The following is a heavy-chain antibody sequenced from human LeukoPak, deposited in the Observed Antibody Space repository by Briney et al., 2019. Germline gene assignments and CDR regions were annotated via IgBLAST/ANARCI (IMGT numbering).Heavy chain of an antibody. CDR1: GGSISSSSYY. CDR3: ARLPGGDYGAARRGIDYYFIDV. J-gene: IGHJ6*03. V-gene: IGHV4-39*01. D-gene: IGHD4-17*01. Sequence: PSETLSLTCTVSGGSISSSSYYWGWIRQPPGKGLEWIGSIYHSGSTYYNPSLKSRVTISVDTSKDQHSLMLTSVTPADTAVYYCARLPGGDYGAARRGIDYYFIDVWGKGTTVTVSS. CDR2: IYHSGST.